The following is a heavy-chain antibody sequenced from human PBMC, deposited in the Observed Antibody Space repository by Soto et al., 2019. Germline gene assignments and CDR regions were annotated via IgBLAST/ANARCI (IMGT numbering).Heavy chain of an antibody. Sequence: SETLSLTCSIYSGSFSGYYWSWIRQPPGKGLEWIGEISQSGNTNYSPSLKSRVSISIDTSKKQFSLNLASVPAADTAVYYCARAPRVSGSSQTRPDFWGQGTLVTVSS. V-gene: IGHV4-34*01. D-gene: IGHD6-6*01. CDR1: SGSFSGYY. CDR2: ISQSGNT. J-gene: IGHJ4*02. CDR3: ARAPRVSGSSQTRPDF.